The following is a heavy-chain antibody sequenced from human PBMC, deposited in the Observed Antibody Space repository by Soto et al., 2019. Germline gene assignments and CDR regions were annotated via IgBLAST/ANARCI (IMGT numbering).Heavy chain of an antibody. V-gene: IGHV1-58*02. CDR2: IVVGSGLT. Sequence: ASVKVSCKASGFTFSSSAMQWVRQARGQRLEWIGWIVVGSGLTNYAQKFQDRVTIIRDMSTSTAYMELSSLRSEDTAVYYCAREREGGNYDYVWGSYRSNAMDVWGQGTTVTVSS. J-gene: IGHJ6*02. D-gene: IGHD3-16*02. CDR1: GFTFSSSA. CDR3: AREREGGNYDYVWGSYRSNAMDV.